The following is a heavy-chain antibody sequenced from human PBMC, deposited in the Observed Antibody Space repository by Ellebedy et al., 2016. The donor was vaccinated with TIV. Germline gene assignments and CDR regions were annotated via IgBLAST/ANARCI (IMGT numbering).Heavy chain of an antibody. CDR1: GGSISSGGCY. D-gene: IGHD6-19*01. Sequence: GSLRLXXTVSGGSISSGGCYWSWIRQPPGKGLEWIGYIYYTGSTNYNPSLMSRVTMSVDTSKNQFSLNLKSVTAADTAMYFCARGGWSNDYWGQGTLVTVSS. V-gene: IGHV4-61*08. J-gene: IGHJ4*02. CDR2: IYYTGST. CDR3: ARGGWSNDY.